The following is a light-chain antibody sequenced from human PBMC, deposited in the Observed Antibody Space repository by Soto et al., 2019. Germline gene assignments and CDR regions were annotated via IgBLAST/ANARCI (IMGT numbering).Light chain of an antibody. J-gene: IGKJ4*01. CDR3: QHYGSSPLT. CDR1: QIVSASH. Sequence: IVLTQSPGTLSLSPGERATLSCRASQIVSASHLAWYQQKPGQAPRLLLYGASTRATGIPDRFSGSGSGTDFTLTISRVEPEDFAVFYCQHYGSSPLTFGGGTKVDIK. CDR2: GAS. V-gene: IGKV3-20*01.